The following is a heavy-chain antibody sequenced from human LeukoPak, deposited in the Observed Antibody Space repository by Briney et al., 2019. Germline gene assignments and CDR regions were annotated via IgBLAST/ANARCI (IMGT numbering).Heavy chain of an antibody. J-gene: IGHJ5*02. Sequence: PSETLSLTCTVSGGSVSSSSYDWGWVRQPPGKGLEWIGKIYYSGRTYYSPSLRGRVSISIDTSKNQFSLKMTSVTAADRAVYYCARRRHDVTAVFDATGGFDPWGQGILVTVSS. V-gene: IGHV4-39*01. D-gene: IGHD5-18*01. CDR2: IYYSGRT. CDR3: ARRRHDVTAVFDATGGFDP. CDR1: GGSVSSSSYD.